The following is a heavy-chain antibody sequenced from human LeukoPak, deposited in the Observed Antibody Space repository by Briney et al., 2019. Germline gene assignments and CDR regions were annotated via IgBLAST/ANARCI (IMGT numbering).Heavy chain of an antibody. CDR2: INPNSGGT. CDR3: ARGPYSGSRVDTKRRMWAFDI. V-gene: IGHV1-2*02. J-gene: IGHJ3*02. Sequence: ASVKVSCKASGYTFTSYYMHWVRQAPGQGLEWMGWINPNSGGTNYAQKFQGRVTMTRDTSISTAYMELSRLRSDDTAVYYCARGPYSGSRVDTKRRMWAFDIWGQGTMVTVSS. D-gene: IGHD5-12*01. CDR1: GYTFTSYY.